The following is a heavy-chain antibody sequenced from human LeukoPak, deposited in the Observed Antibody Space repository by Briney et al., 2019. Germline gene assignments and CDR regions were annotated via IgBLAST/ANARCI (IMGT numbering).Heavy chain of an antibody. CDR2: IKSKTDGGTT. CDR1: GFTFSNAW. CDR3: TTDKDFWGGYQDF. V-gene: IGHV3-15*01. J-gene: IGHJ4*02. Sequence: PGGSLRLSCAASGFTFSNAWMSWVRQAPGKGLEWVGRIKSKTDGGTTDYAAPVKGRFTISRDDSKDTMYLQMNSLKIEDTGVYYCTTDKDFWGGYQDFWGQGILVSVSS. D-gene: IGHD3-3*01.